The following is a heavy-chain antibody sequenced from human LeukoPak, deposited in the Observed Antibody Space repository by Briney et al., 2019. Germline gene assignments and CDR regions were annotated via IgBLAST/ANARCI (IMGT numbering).Heavy chain of an antibody. D-gene: IGHD5-12*01. Sequence: ASVKVSCKVSGYTLTELSMHWVRQAPGKGLEWMGGFDPEDGETIYAQKFQGRVTITRNTSISTAYMELSSLRSEDTAVYYCARGNRHSGYDSLDYWGQGTLVTVSS. J-gene: IGHJ4*02. CDR3: ARGNRHSGYDSLDY. CDR1: GYTLTELS. CDR2: FDPEDGET. V-gene: IGHV1-24*01.